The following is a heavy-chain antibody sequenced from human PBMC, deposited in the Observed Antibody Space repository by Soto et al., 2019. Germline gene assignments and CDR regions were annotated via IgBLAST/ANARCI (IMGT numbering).Heavy chain of an antibody. CDR1: GGTFTSYA. CDR3: ATMKGGYQSYYYGMDV. V-gene: IGHV1-69*12. J-gene: IGHJ6*02. CDR2: IIPIFGTA. D-gene: IGHD3-16*02. Sequence: QVQLVQSGAEVKKPGSSVKVSCKASGGTFTSYAISWVRQAPGQGLEWVGGIIPIFGTADYAQKFQGRVTITADESTRPAYMEVGSLGSEDTAVYYCATMKGGYQSYYYGMDVWGQGTTVTVSS.